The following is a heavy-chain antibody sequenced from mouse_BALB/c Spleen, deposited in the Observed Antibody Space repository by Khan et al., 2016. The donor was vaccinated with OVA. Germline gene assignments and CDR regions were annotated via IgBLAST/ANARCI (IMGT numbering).Heavy chain of an antibody. CDR1: GYTFTNYG. CDR2: INTYTGDP. Sequence: QIQLVQSGPELKKPGETVKISCKASGYTFTNYGMNWVKQSPGKALKWMGWINTYTGDPTYADEFKGRFAFSLETSASTAYLQINNLKNEDTATYCCARPPYFSDILDHWGQGASVTVSS. CDR3: ARPPYFSDILDH. D-gene: IGHD2-10*01. J-gene: IGHJ4*01. V-gene: IGHV9-3-1*01.